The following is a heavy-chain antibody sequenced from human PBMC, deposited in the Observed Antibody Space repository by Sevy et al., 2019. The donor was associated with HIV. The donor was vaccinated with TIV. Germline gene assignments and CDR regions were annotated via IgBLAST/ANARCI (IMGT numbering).Heavy chain of an antibody. Sequence: GGSLRLSCAASGFTVSSTYMSWVRQAPGKGLEWVSIIYSGGSTYYADSVKGRFTISRDNSKNTLSLQMTSLRAEDTAVYYCAKDGLSYYDILTGYWAGYYYGMDVWGQGTTVTVSS. J-gene: IGHJ6*02. CDR2: IYSGGST. D-gene: IGHD3-9*01. CDR1: GFTVSSTY. CDR3: AKDGLSYYDILTGYWAGYYYGMDV. V-gene: IGHV3-53*01.